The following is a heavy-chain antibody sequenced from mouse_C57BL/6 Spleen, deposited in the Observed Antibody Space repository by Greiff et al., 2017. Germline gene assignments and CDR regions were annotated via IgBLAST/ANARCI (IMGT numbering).Heavy chain of an antibody. CDR3: ASHPYYYGSSYFDY. D-gene: IGHD1-1*01. CDR2: FYPGGGCI. CDR1: GYTFTEYT. Sequence: QVQLQQSGAELVKPGASVKLSCKASGYTFTEYTIHWVKQRSGQGLEWIGWFYPGGGCIKYNEKFKGKATLTADKSSSTVYMELSRLTSEDSAVYFGASHPYYYGSSYFDYWGQGTTLTVSS. V-gene: IGHV1-62-2*01. J-gene: IGHJ2*01.